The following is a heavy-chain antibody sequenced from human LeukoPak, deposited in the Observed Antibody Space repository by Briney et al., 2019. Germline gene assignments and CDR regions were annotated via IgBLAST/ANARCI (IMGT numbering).Heavy chain of an antibody. Sequence: SETLSHTRALYGGSLCGYYWSWIPPPPGEGLEWVGEINHSGSSNYNPSLKRRVTISVDTSKNQFYLKLSSATAADTAVYYCARGRGNLGYCSGGSCGPDYWGQGTLVIVSS. CDR3: ARGRGNLGYCSGGSCGPDY. D-gene: IGHD2-15*01. V-gene: IGHV4-34*01. J-gene: IGHJ4*02. CDR2: INHSGSS. CDR1: GGSLCGYY.